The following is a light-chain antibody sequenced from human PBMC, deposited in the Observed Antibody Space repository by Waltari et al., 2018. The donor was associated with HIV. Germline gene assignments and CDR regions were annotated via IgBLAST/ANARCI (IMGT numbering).Light chain of an antibody. J-gene: IGLJ2*01. CDR1: SSHTGGRNS. CDR2: KNN. CDR3: AAWDDSLNGVV. Sequence: QSVLTPSPSASGTPGPRVIIPCSGSSSHTGGRNSVNWYQLLPGTAPKLLIYKNNQRPSGVPDRFSGSKSGTSASLAISGLRSEDEADYYCAAWDDSLNGVVFGGGTKLTVL. V-gene: IGLV1-44*01.